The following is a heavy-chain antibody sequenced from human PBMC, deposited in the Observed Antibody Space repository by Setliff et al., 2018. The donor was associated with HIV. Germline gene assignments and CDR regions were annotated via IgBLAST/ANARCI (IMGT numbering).Heavy chain of an antibody. V-gene: IGHV3-48*04. CDR2: ISSSSSTI. Sequence: GGSLRLSCAASGFTFSSYSMNWVRQAPGKGLEWVSSISSSSSTIYYADSVKGRFTISRDNAENSLYLQMNTLRAEDTAIYYCARNYDLWGQGTLVTVSS. D-gene: IGHD1-7*01. CDR1: GFTFSSYS. CDR3: ARNYDL. J-gene: IGHJ5*02.